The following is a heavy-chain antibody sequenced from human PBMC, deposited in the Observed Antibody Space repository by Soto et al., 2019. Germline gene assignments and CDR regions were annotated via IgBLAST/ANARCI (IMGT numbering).Heavy chain of an antibody. V-gene: IGHV3-21*02. D-gene: IGHD5-12*01. Sequence: EVPLVESGGGLVKPGGSLRLSCAASGFTFSTSSMNWVRQAPGKGLEWVSSISGSSSNIYYADSVKGRFTISRDNAKNSLYLQMNGLRAEDTAVYYCARDNGYDAATLDYWGQGTLVTVSS. CDR3: ARDNGYDAATLDY. CDR1: GFTFSTSS. J-gene: IGHJ4*02. CDR2: ISGSSSNI.